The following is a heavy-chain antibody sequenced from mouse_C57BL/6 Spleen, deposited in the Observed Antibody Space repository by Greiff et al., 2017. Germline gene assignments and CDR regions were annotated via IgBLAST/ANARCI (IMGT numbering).Heavy chain of an antibody. J-gene: IGHJ4*01. D-gene: IGHD2-4*01. V-gene: IGHV14-3*01. Sequence: EVKVVESVAELVRPGASVKLSCTASGFNIQNTYMHWVKQRPEQGLEWIGRIDPANGNTKYVPKFQGKATITADTSSNTAYLQLSSLTSEDTAIYYCAKDYDGRMDYWGQGTSVTVSS. CDR2: IDPANGNT. CDR3: AKDYDGRMDY. CDR1: GFNIQNTY.